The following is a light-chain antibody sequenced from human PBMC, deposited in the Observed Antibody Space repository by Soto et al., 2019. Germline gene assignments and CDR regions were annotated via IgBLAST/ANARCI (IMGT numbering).Light chain of an antibody. CDR1: QSISSW. CDR3: QQSYSSPPT. CDR2: KAS. V-gene: IGKV1-5*03. J-gene: IGKJ1*01. Sequence: DIPMTQSPSTLSASVGDRVTIHCRASQSISSWLAWYQQKPGKAPKLLIYKASSLDSGVPSRFSGSGSGTDFTLTISSLQPEDFATYYCQQSYSSPPTFGQGTKVDI.